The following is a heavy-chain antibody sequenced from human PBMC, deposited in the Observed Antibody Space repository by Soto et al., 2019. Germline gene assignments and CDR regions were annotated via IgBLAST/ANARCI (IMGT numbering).Heavy chain of an antibody. D-gene: IGHD3-10*01. CDR2: VNPILSMS. CDR1: GDTFSFYS. CDR3: ATIYGSGYRAFDY. V-gene: IGHV1-69*04. Sequence: QVPLVQSGAEVKRPGSSVKVSCKASGDTFSFYSINWVRQAPGLGLEWMGRVNPILSMSNYAQRFQGRVTMTADKSTCTAYMELSGLRSEDTAMYYCATIYGSGYRAFDYWGQGALVTVSS. J-gene: IGHJ4*02.